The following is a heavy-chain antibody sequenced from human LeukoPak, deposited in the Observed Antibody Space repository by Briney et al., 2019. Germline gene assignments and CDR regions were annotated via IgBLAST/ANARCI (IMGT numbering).Heavy chain of an antibody. D-gene: IGHD4-23*01. V-gene: IGHV4-38-2*01. CDR2: IYHSGST. CDR3: ARRRDGKTFDY. Sequence: SETLSLTCAVSGYSISSGYYWGWIRQPPGKGLEWIGSIYHSGSTYYNPSLKSRVTISVDTSKNQFSLRLSSVTAADTAVYYCARRRDGKTFDYWGQGTLVTVSS. CDR1: GYSISSGYY. J-gene: IGHJ4*02.